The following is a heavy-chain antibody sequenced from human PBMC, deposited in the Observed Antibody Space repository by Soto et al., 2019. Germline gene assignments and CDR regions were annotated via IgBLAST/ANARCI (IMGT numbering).Heavy chain of an antibody. CDR3: AASYGSPLAVY. Sequence: QLQLQESGSGLVKPSQTLSLTCTVSAGSINTAASSWAWVRQPPGEGLDFIGYIYHGGTTFLNPSLRSRLIISVDRSKNQFSLKLGSVTAADTAVYYCAASYGSPLAVYWGQGTLVTVYS. V-gene: IGHV4-30-2*01. CDR2: IYHGGTT. D-gene: IGHD3-10*01. CDR1: AGSINTAASS. J-gene: IGHJ4*02.